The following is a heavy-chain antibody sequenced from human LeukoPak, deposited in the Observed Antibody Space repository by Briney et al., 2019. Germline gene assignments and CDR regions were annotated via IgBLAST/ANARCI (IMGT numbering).Heavy chain of an antibody. CDR3: ARGPTRSETDYFDY. V-gene: IGHV4-34*01. CDR2: INHRGDT. D-gene: IGHD1-1*01. J-gene: IGHJ4*02. Sequence: SETLSLTCAVSGGSFSSYYWSWIRQSPGKGLEWIAEINHRGDTNYNPSVKSRVNISVDTSKNQFSLNVTTLTAADADVYDCARGPTRSETDYFDYWGQGTLVTVSS. CDR1: GGSFSSYY.